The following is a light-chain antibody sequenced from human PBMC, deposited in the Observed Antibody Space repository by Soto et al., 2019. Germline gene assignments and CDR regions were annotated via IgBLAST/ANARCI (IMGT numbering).Light chain of an antibody. CDR3: QQYNNWPRT. J-gene: IGKJ3*01. V-gene: IGKV3-15*01. CDR1: QSVNSN. Sequence: EIVMTQSPATLSVSPGERATLSCRASQSVNSNLAWYQQKPGQAPRLLIYGASTRVAGIPARFSGSGSGTEFSLTISSLQSEDFAVYYCQQYNNWPRTFGPGTKVDIK. CDR2: GAS.